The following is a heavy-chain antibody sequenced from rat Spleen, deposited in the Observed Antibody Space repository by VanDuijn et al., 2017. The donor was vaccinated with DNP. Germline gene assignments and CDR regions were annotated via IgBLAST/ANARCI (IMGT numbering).Heavy chain of an antibody. D-gene: IGHD1-2*01. V-gene: IGHV5-20*01. CDR2: ISYDGVSI. CDR1: GFSLSNYD. Sequence: EVQLVESGGGLVQPGRSLKLSCAASGFSLSNYDMAWVRQAPTKGLEWVASISYDGVSIHYRDSVKGRFTISRDNAKSSLYLQMDSLRSEDTATYYCTWGAADAWGQGTSVTVSS. CDR3: TWGAADA. J-gene: IGHJ4*01.